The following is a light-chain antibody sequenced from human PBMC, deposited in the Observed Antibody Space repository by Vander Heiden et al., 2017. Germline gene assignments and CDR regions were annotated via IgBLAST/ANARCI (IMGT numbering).Light chain of an antibody. V-gene: IGKV3-20*01. J-gene: IGKJ4*01. CDR2: SAS. Sequence: ELVFTQSPGTLSLSPGETATLPCRASQSVSSTYLAWYQQKPGQAPRLLIYSASSRATGIPERFSGSGSGTDFTLTISRLEPEDFAVYYCQQYNASPELTFGGGTKVQIK. CDR3: QQYNASPELT. CDR1: QSVSSTY.